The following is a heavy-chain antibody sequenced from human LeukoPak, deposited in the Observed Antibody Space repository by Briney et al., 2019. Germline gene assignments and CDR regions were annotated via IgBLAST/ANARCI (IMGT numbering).Heavy chain of an antibody. CDR1: GFTFSSYS. Sequence: SGGSLRLSCAASGFTFSSYSMNWVRQAPGKGLEWVSSISSSSSYIYYADSVKGRFTISRDNAKNSLYLQMNSLRAEDTAVYYCASFFGSWFDPWGQGTLVTVSS. D-gene: IGHD3-3*01. J-gene: IGHJ5*02. CDR2: ISSSSSYI. V-gene: IGHV3-21*01. CDR3: ASFFGSWFDP.